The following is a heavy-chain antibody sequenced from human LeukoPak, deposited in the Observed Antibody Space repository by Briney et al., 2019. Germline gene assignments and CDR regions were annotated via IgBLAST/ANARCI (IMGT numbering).Heavy chain of an antibody. CDR2: ISSSSIYI. V-gene: IGHV3-21*01. D-gene: IGHD2-2*01. CDR1: GFTSSVFN. J-gene: IGHJ4*02. Sequence: GGSLSFYGAASGFTSSVFNWKWVRQAQGMGLEGVSSISSSSIYIYYADSVKGRFTISRDDAKNSLYLQMNSLRAEDTAVYYCAACSSNCYVSYYWGQGTLVTVSS. CDR3: AACSSNCYVSYY.